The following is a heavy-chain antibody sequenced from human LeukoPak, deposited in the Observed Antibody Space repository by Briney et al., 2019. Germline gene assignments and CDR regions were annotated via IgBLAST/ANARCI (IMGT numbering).Heavy chain of an antibody. CDR2: IYHSGRT. D-gene: IGHD3-22*01. V-gene: IGHV4-31*03. CDR1: GGSISSGGHY. J-gene: IGHJ4*02. CDR3: ASHPYYPSGTSYSPYFDY. Sequence: SQTLSLTCTVSGGSISSGGHYWSWIRHHPGEGLEWIGYIYHSGRTYYNPSLKGRVTISVDTSKNQFSLRLSSVTAADTAVYYCASHPYYPSGTSYSPYFDYWGQGTLVTVYS.